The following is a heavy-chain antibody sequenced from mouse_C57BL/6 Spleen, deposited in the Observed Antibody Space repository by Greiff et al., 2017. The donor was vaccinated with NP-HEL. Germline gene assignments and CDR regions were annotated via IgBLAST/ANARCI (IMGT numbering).Heavy chain of an antibody. CDR3: ARYGSSSWLAD. V-gene: IGHV1-69*01. D-gene: IGHD1-1*01. CDR1: GYTFTSYW. Sequence: QVQLQQSGAELVMPGASVKLSCKASGYTFTSYWMPWVKQRPGQGLEWIGEIDPSDSYTNYNQKFKGKSTLTVDKSSSTAYMQLSSLTSEDSAVYYCARYGSSSWLADWGQGTLVTVSA. CDR2: IDPSDSYT. J-gene: IGHJ3*01.